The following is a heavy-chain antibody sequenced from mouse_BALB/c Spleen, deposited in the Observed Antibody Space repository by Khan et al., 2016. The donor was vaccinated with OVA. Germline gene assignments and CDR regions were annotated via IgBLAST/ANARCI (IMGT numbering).Heavy chain of an antibody. J-gene: IGHJ3*01. CDR1: GYTFTNYW. CDR3: VNHGSSSAWFTY. Sequence: QIQLVQSGAELAKPGASVKMSCKASGYTFTNYWMHWVKQRPGQGLEWIGYINPSTGYTEYNQKSKDKATLPADKSSSTAYMQLSSLTSEDSAVYYCVNHGSSSAWFTYWGQGTLVTVSA. D-gene: IGHD1-1*01. V-gene: IGHV1-7*01. CDR2: INPSTGYT.